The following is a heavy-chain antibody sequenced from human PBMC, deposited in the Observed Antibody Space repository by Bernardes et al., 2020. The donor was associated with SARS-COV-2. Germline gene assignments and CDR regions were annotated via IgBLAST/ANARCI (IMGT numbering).Heavy chain of an antibody. CDR3: ARGAKVLEY. D-gene: IGHD3-10*01. V-gene: IGHV4-34*01. Sequence: SETLSLTCAVHGGSLISYYWSWVRQPPGTGLEWIGQINHSGVTNYNPTLKSRVSILVDTSKNQFSLRLTYVTAADTAIYYCARGAKVLEYWGQGTLVSVSS. CDR2: INHSGVT. J-gene: IGHJ4*02. CDR1: GGSLISYY.